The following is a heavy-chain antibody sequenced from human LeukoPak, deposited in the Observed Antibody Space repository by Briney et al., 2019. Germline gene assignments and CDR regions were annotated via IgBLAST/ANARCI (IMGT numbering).Heavy chain of an antibody. CDR1: GYTFTSYG. D-gene: IGHD6-6*01. CDR2: ISAYNGNT. Sequence: ASVKVSCKASGYTFTSYGISWVRQAPGQGLEWMGWISAYNGNTNYAQKLQGRVSMTTDTSTSTAYMELRSLRSDDTAVYYCARSIVVRSKFDYWGQGTLVPSPQ. CDR3: ARSIVVRSKFDY. V-gene: IGHV1-18*01. J-gene: IGHJ4*02.